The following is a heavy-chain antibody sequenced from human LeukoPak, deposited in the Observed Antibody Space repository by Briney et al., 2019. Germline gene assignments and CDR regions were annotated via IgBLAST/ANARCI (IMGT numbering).Heavy chain of an antibody. Sequence: ASVKVSCKASGYTFTSYGISWVRQAPGQGLEWMGWISAYNGNTNYAQKFQGRVTITRNTSISTAYMELSSLRSEDTAVYYCARGPFDCSSTSCYEGRYYYYYMDVWGKGTTVTVSS. CDR2: ISAYNGNT. CDR3: ARGPFDCSSTSCYEGRYYYYYMDV. D-gene: IGHD2-2*01. J-gene: IGHJ6*03. CDR1: GYTFTSYG. V-gene: IGHV1-18*01.